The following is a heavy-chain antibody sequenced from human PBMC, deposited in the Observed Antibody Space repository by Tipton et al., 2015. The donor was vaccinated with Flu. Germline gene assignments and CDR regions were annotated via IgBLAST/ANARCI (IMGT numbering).Heavy chain of an antibody. CDR2: IHDSGSS. Sequence: TLSLTCTVSGGSINSYSWTWIRQPPGKGLEWIGYIHDSGSSDSNPSLKGRVTISVDSSRNQVSLKLGSVTAADTAMYYCARLGDTSTYDYWGRGTLVTVSS. D-gene: IGHD2-2*01. V-gene: IGHV4-59*01. J-gene: IGHJ4*02. CDR3: ARLGDTSTYDY. CDR1: GGSINSYS.